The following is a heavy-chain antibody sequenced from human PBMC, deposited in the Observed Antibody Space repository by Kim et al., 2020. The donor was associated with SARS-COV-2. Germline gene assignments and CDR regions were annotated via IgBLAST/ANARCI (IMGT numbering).Heavy chain of an antibody. Sequence: ADSVKGRFTISRDNSKNTLYLQMNSLRAEDTAVYYCAGDSVAYGYNWFDPWGQGTLVTVSS. J-gene: IGHJ5*02. D-gene: IGHD5-18*01. V-gene: IGHV3-30*07. CDR3: AGDSVAYGYNWFDP.